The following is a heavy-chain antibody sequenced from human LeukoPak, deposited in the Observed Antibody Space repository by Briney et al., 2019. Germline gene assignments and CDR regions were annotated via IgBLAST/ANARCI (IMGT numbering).Heavy chain of an antibody. CDR1: GGSISSGDYY. D-gene: IGHD4-17*01. V-gene: IGHV4-30-4*01. CDR3: ARVIGDYGDYLVDY. CDR2: IYYSGST. Sequence: SSETLSLTCTVSGGSISSGDYYWSWIRQPPGKGLERIGYIYYSGSTYYNPSLKSRVTISVDTSKNQFSLKLSSVTAADTAVYYCARVIGDYGDYLVDYWGQGTLVTVSS. J-gene: IGHJ4*02.